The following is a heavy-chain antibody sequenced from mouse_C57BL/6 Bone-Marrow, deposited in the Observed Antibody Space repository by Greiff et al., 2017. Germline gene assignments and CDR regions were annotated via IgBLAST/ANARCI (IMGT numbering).Heavy chain of an antibody. V-gene: IGHV1-85*01. CDR2: IYPRDGST. CDR3: ARLEFDGSSGDWYFDV. J-gene: IGHJ1*03. CDR1: GYTFTSYD. Sequence: VQLVESGPELVKPGASVKLSCKASGYTFTSYDINWVKQRPGQGLEWIGWIYPRDGSTKYNEKFKGKATLTVDTSASTAYMELHSLTSEDSAVYCCARLEFDGSSGDWYFDVWGTGTTVTGSS. D-gene: IGHD1-1*01.